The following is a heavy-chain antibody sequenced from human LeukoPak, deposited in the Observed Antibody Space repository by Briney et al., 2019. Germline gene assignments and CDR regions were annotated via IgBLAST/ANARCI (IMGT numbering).Heavy chain of an antibody. CDR2: IYNSGST. CDR3: ASLTCGGDCYFIY. J-gene: IGHJ4*02. V-gene: IGHV4-30-4*01. D-gene: IGHD2-21*02. CDR1: GGSISSGDYY. Sequence: SQTLSLTCTVSGGSISSGDYYWSWIRQPPGKGLEWIGYIYNSGSTYYNPSLKSRVTISVDTSKNQFSLKLSSVTAADTAVYYCASLTCGGDCYFIYWGQGTLVTVSS.